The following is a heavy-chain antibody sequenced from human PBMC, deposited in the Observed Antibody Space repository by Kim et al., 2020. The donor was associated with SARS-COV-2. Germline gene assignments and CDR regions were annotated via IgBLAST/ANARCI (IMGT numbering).Heavy chain of an antibody. D-gene: IGHD5-18*01. CDR2: IYYSGST. CDR3: ARETDTAMATVDY. Sequence: SETLSLTCTVSGGSISSSSYYWGWIRQPPGKGLEWIGSIYYSGSTYYNPSLKSRVTISVDTSKNQFSLKLSSVTAADTAVYYCARETDTAMATVDYWGQG. V-gene: IGHV4-39*07. J-gene: IGHJ4*02. CDR1: GGSISSSSYY.